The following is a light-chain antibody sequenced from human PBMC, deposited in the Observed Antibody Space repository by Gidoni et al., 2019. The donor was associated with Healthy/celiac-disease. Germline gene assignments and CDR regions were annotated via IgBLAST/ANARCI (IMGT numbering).Light chain of an antibody. Sequence: QSALTQPASLSGSPGQSIPISCTGNSSDVGSYHLVSWYQQHPGKAPKLMIYEGSKRPSGVSNPFSCSKSGNTASLPISGLQSENESHYYCCSYAGSSTPVFGGGTKLTVL. CDR2: EGS. V-gene: IGLV2-23*01. CDR3: CSYAGSSTPV. CDR1: SSDVGSYHL. J-gene: IGLJ2*01.